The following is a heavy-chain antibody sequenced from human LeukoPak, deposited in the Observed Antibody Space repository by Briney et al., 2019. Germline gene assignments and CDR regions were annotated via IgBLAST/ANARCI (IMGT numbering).Heavy chain of an antibody. V-gene: IGHV4-4*02. CDR2: INHSGST. Sequence: PSETLSLTCAVSGGSISSSNWWSWVRQPPGKGLEWIGEINHSGSTNYNPSLKSRVTISVDTSKNQFSLKLSSVTAADTAVYYCARGLYGSESYWGQGTLVTVSS. J-gene: IGHJ4*02. D-gene: IGHD3-10*01. CDR1: GGSISSSNW. CDR3: ARGLYGSESY.